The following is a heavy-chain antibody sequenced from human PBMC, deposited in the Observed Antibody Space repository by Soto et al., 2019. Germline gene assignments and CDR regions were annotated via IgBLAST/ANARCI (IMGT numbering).Heavy chain of an antibody. D-gene: IGHD5-18*01. J-gene: IGHJ4*02. CDR3: ARDHVDTPMTNFDY. CDR1: GYTFISYY. Sequence: QVQLVQSGAEVKKPGASVKVSCRTSGYTFISYYIHWVRQAPGQGLEWMGLINPTDAYTDYAQKFQGRITLTRDTSTSIVHMELSSLRSEDTAIYYCARDHVDTPMTNFDYWGQGTLVTVSS. V-gene: IGHV1-46*01. CDR2: INPTDAYT.